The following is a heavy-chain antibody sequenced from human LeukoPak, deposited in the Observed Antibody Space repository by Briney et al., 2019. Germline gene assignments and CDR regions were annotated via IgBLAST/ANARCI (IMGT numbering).Heavy chain of an antibody. CDR2: ISGSGGST. J-gene: IGHJ3*02. CDR3: ANLMATYDAFDI. CDR1: GFTFSSYG. Sequence: GGSLRLSCAASGFTFSSYGMSWVRQAPGKGLEGVSAISGSGGSTYYADSVKGRFTISRDNSKNTLYLQMNSLRAEDTAVYYCANLMATYDAFDIWGQGTMVTVSS. V-gene: IGHV3-23*01. D-gene: IGHD5-24*01.